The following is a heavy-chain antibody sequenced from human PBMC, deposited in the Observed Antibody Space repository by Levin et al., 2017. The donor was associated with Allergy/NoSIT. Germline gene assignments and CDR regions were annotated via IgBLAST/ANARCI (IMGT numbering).Heavy chain of an antibody. CDR2: IIPLFGTA. Sequence: SVKVSCKASGGTFSSSAISWVRQAPGQGLEWMGGIIPLFGTANYAQKFQGRVTITADKSTSTAYMEVSSLRSEDTAVYYCARDCCVDIVATPVYYYYGMDVWGQGTTVTVYS. D-gene: IGHD5-12*01. J-gene: IGHJ6*02. CDR1: GGTFSSSA. CDR3: ARDCCVDIVATPVYYYYGMDV. V-gene: IGHV1-69*06.